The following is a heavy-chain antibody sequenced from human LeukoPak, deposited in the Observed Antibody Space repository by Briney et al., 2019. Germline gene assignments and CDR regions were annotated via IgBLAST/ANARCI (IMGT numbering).Heavy chain of an antibody. V-gene: IGHV3-23*01. CDR3: AKSFRHYYGSGLFIDAFDI. CDR2: ISNSGDTT. Sequence: PGGSLRLSCAASGFTFSNYAMYWVRQAPGKGLEWVSVISNSGDTTYYADSVKGRFTISRDNSKSTLYLQMKSLRAEDTAVYYCAKSFRHYYGSGLFIDAFDIWGQGTMSTVSS. D-gene: IGHD3-10*01. CDR1: GFTFSNYA. J-gene: IGHJ3*02.